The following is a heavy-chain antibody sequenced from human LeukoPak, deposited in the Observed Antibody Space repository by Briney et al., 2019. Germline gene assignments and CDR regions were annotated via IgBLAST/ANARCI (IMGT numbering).Heavy chain of an antibody. D-gene: IGHD3-10*01. CDR2: IYYSGST. J-gene: IGHJ5*02. V-gene: IGHV4-39*01. CDR1: GGSISSYY. CDR3: ARRLLWFGDPRGWFGP. Sequence: PSETLSLTCTVSGGSISSYYWSWIRQPPGKGLEWIGSIYYSGSTYYNPSLKSRVTISVDTSKNQFSLKLSSVTAADTAVYYCARRLLWFGDPRGWFGPWGQGTLVTVSS.